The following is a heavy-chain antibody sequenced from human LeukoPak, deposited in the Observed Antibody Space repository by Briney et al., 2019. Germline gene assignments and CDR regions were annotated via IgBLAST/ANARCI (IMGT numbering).Heavy chain of an antibody. CDR2: AFSDGRT. J-gene: IGHJ6*02. CDR3: ARSSSSLFVYYYYGMDV. D-gene: IGHD6-6*01. CDR1: GITVSTNY. Sequence: PGGSLRLSCAASGITVSTNYMSWVRQAPGKGLEWVSIAFSDGRTFYADSVKGRFTISRDNAKNSLYLQMNSLRAEDTAVYYCARSSSSLFVYYYYGMDVWGQGTTVTVSS. V-gene: IGHV3-53*01.